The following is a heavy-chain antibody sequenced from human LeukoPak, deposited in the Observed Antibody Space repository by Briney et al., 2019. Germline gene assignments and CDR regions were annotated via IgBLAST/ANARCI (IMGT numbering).Heavy chain of an antibody. D-gene: IGHD4/OR15-4a*01. CDR1: GFTFSNYW. Sequence: GGSLRPSCAASGFTFSNYWMHWVRLAPGKGPMWVSRISTDGRFTSYADSVKGRFTISRDNAENTLYLHMSSLRAEDTALYYCARDFLHGPNCPGCWGQGTLVTVSS. J-gene: IGHJ4*02. CDR3: ARDFLHGPNCPGC. V-gene: IGHV3-74*01. CDR2: ISTDGRFT.